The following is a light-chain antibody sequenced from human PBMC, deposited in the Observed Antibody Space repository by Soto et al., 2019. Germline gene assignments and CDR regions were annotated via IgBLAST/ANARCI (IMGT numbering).Light chain of an antibody. V-gene: IGKV1-9*01. CDR2: AAS. Sequence: DIQLTQSPSFLSASVGDRVTITCRASQGISSYLAWYQQKPGKAPKLLIYAASTLQSGVPSRFSGSGSGTEFTLTIGSLQAEDFATYDCQQLNSYPSLTCRRGTKVDI. CDR3: QQLNSYPSLT. CDR1: QGISSY. J-gene: IGKJ3*01.